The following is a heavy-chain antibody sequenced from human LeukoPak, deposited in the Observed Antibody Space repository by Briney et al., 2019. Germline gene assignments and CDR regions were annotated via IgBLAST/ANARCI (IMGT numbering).Heavy chain of an antibody. J-gene: IGHJ4*02. Sequence: GGSLRLSCAASGFNFSSSWMNWVRQAPGKGLEWVAAINPDGTAKSYVDSVKGRFTVTRDNGKNSMFLQMNRLRTEDTAVYHCVRERLYHAFAYWGQGALVAVSS. D-gene: IGHD1-1*01. CDR3: VRERLYHAFAY. CDR2: INPDGTAK. CDR1: GFNFSSSW. V-gene: IGHV3-7*03.